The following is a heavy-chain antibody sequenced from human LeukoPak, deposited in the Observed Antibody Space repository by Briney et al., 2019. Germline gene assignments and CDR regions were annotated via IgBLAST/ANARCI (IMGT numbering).Heavy chain of an antibody. V-gene: IGHV3-30*02. Sequence: GGSLRLSCAASGFTFSSCGMHWVRQAPGKGLEWVAFIRYDGSNKYYADSVKGRFTISRDNSKNTLYLQMNSLRAEDTAVYYCAKDRGYCSGTSCILSTPWGQGTLVTVSS. CDR1: GFTFSSCG. D-gene: IGHD2-2*03. CDR2: IRYDGSNK. J-gene: IGHJ5*02. CDR3: AKDRGYCSGTSCILSTP.